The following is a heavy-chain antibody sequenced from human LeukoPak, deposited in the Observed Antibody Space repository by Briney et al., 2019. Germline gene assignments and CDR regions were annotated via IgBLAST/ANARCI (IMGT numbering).Heavy chain of an antibody. Sequence: LTGGSLRLSCAASGFTFSSYSMNWVRQAPGKGLEWVSYISSSSSTIYYADSVKGRFTISRDNAKNSLYLQMSSLRAEDTAIYYCATYRQVLLPFESWGRGTLVTVSS. CDR2: ISSSSSTI. CDR1: GFTFSSYS. V-gene: IGHV3-48*01. J-gene: IGHJ4*02. CDR3: ATYRQVLLPFES. D-gene: IGHD2-8*02.